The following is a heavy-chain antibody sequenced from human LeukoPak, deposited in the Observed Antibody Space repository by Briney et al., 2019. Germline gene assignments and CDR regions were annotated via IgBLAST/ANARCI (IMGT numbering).Heavy chain of an antibody. J-gene: IGHJ4*02. CDR3: AKESPYSSNRLYYFDY. CDR2: ISSSSSYI. CDR1: GFTFSSYS. Sequence: GGSLRLSCAASGFTFSSYSMNWVRQAPGKGLEWVSSISSSSSYIYYADSVKGRFTISRDNAKNSLYLQMNSLRAEDTAVYFCAKESPYSSNRLYYFDYWGQGTLVTVSS. V-gene: IGHV3-21*04. D-gene: IGHD2-21*01.